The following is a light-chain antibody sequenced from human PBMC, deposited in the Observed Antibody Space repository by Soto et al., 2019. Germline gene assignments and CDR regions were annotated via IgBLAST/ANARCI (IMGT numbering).Light chain of an antibody. CDR1: QSVSGW. Sequence: DIQMTQSPSTLSASVGDRVTITCRASQSVSGWLAWYQQKPGKAPKLLIYDASTLQSGVPSRFSGGGSGTEFTLTISSLQPDDLATYYCQQYNSEWTFGQGTKVDIK. CDR2: DAS. CDR3: QQYNSEWT. J-gene: IGKJ1*01. V-gene: IGKV1-5*01.